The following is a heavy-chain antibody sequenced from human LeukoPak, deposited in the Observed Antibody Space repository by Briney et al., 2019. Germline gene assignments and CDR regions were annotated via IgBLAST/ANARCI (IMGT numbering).Heavy chain of an antibody. D-gene: IGHD6-19*01. CDR2: INPNSGGT. Sequence: ASVKVSCKASGCTFTGYYMHWVRQAPGQGLEWMGWINPNSGGTNYAQKFQGRVTMTRDTSISTAYMELSRLRSDDTAVYYCAREYSSGWYLYGYWGQGTLVTVSS. CDR3: AREYSSGWYLYGY. V-gene: IGHV1-2*02. J-gene: IGHJ4*02. CDR1: GCTFTGYY.